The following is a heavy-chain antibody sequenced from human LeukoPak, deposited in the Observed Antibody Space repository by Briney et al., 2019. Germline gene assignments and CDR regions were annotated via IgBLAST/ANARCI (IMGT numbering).Heavy chain of an antibody. Sequence: ASVEVSCKASGYTFTGYYMHWVRQAPGQGLEWMGWINPNSGGTNYAQKFQGRVTMTRDTSISTAYMELSRLRSDDTAVYYCARTYHSAAAADYWGQGTLVTVSS. V-gene: IGHV1-2*02. CDR2: INPNSGGT. J-gene: IGHJ4*02. CDR3: ARTYHSAAAADY. CDR1: GYTFTGYY. D-gene: IGHD6-13*01.